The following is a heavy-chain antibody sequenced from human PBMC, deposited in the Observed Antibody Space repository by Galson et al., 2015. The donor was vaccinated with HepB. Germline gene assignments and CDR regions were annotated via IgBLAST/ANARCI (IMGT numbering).Heavy chain of an antibody. CDR2: ISYDGNSQ. CDR3: ARGRRSSSGWYSYLDY. V-gene: IGHV3-30-3*01. CDR1: GFVFSSFT. Sequence: SLRLSCAASGFVFSSFTMHWVRQAPGKGLEWVALISYDGNSQYYADSLRGRFTISRHNSKNTLYLQMNSLRVEDTAMYFCARGRRSSSGWYSYLDYWGQGALVAVSS. J-gene: IGHJ4*02. D-gene: IGHD6-19*01.